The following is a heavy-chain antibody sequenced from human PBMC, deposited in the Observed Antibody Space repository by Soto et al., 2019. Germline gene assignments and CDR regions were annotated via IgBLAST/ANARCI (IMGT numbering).Heavy chain of an antibody. V-gene: IGHV4-30-2*01. D-gene: IGHD3-10*01. CDR1: GGSISSGGYS. J-gene: IGHJ4*02. CDR2: IYHSGST. CDR3: ARETYYSVSRSYILDY. Sequence: SETLSLTCAVSGGSISSGGYSWSWIRQPPGKGLEWIGYIYHSGSTYYNPSLKSRVTISVDRSENQFSLKLNSVTAADTAVYYCARETYYSVSRSYILDYWGQGTLVTVSS.